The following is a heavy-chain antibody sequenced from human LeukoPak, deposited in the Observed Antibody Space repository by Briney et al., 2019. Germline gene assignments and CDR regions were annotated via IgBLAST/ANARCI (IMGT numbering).Heavy chain of an antibody. CDR2: IRYDGSNK. CDR3: ASSKGRGYSGYDFDS. V-gene: IGHV3-30*02. D-gene: IGHD5-12*01. Sequence: RGSLRLSCAASGFTFSSYDMHWVRQAPGKGLEWVAFIRYDGSNKYYADSVKGRFTISRDNSKNTLYLQMNSLRAEDTAVYYCASSKGRGYSGYDFDSWGQGTLVTVSS. CDR1: GFTFSSYD. J-gene: IGHJ4*02.